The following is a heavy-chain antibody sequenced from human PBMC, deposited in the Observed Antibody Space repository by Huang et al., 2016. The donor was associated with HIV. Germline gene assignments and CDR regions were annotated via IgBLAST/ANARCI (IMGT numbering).Heavy chain of an antibody. CDR1: GYRFRSNW. V-gene: IGHV5-51*01. D-gene: IGHD3-10*01. J-gene: IGHJ6*02. CDR3: ARLIGSPSFYYGLDV. CDR2: IYPGDSYT. Sequence: EVQLVQSGAEVKKPGESLKISCKGSGYRFRSNWIGWVRQMPGKGLEWIGIIYPGDSYTGYSPAFQGQVTISADKSINTAYLQWSSLKASDTAMYYCARLIGSPSFYYGLDVWGQGTTVTVSS.